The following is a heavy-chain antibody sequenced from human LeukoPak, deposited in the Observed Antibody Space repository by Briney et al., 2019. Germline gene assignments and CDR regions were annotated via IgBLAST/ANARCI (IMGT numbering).Heavy chain of an antibody. CDR2: ISYDGSNK. CDR1: GFTFSSYG. D-gene: IGHD5-24*01. Sequence: GRSLRLSCAASGFTFSSYGMHWVRQAPGKGLEWVAVISYDGSNKYYADSVKGRFTISRDNSKNTLYLQMNSLRAEDTAVYFCAKAVGGYNYYFDYRGQGTLVTVSS. J-gene: IGHJ4*02. V-gene: IGHV3-30*18. CDR3: AKAVGGYNYYFDY.